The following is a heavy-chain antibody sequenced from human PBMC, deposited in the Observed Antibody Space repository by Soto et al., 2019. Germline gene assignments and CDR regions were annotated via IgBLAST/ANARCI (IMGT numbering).Heavy chain of an antibody. CDR2: IYYSGST. CDR1: GDSINTYY. CDR3: ARHTRSWPYNCFDP. V-gene: IGHV4-59*01. J-gene: IGHJ5*02. Sequence: QVQLQESGPGLVKPSETLSLTCTFSGDSINTYYWSWIRQPPGKGLEWIGYIYYSGSTHYNPSLKSRVTISLDTSKNQFSLKLSSVTAADTAMYYCARHTRSWPYNCFDPGAREPWSPSPQ. D-gene: IGHD6-13*01.